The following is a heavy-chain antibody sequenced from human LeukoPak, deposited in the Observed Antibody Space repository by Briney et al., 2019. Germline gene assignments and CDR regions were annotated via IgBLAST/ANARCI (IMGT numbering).Heavy chain of an antibody. V-gene: IGHV4-30-4*01. CDR3: ARAPPTMVRGVTTWFDP. J-gene: IGHJ5*02. CDR2: IYYSGST. D-gene: IGHD3-10*01. Sequence: SETLSLTCTVSGGSISSGDYYWSWIRQPPGKGLEWIGYIYYSGSTYYNPSLKSRVTISVDTSKNQFSLKLSSVTAADTAVYYCARAPPTMVRGVTTWFDPWGQGTLVTVSS. CDR1: GGSISSGDYY.